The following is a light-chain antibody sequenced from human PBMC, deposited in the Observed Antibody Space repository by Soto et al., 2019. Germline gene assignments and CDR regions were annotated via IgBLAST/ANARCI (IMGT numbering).Light chain of an antibody. J-gene: IGKJ1*01. Sequence: DIQMTQSPSTLSASVGDRVTIPCRASQSISSWLAWYQQKPGKAPKLLIYKASSLESGVPTRFSGSGSGKEFILTISSLQPDDFATYYCQQYNSFPTFGQGTKVEIK. CDR3: QQYNSFPT. CDR1: QSISSW. V-gene: IGKV1-5*03. CDR2: KAS.